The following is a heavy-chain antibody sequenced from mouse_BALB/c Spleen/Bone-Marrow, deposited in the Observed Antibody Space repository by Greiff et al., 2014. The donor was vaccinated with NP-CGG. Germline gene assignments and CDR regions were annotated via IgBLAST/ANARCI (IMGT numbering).Heavy chain of an antibody. D-gene: IGHD2-4*01. V-gene: IGHV5-6*01. CDR1: GFTFSNYG. J-gene: IGHJ4*01. CDR3: ARHDYDEGDAIDY. Sequence: DVQLQESGGDLVKPGESLKLSCAASGFTFSNYGMSWVRQTPDKRLEWVATISSGGSYTYFPDSVRGRFTISRDNAKNTLYLQRSSLKSEDTAMYYCARHDYDEGDAIDYWGQGTSVTVSS. CDR2: ISSGGSYT.